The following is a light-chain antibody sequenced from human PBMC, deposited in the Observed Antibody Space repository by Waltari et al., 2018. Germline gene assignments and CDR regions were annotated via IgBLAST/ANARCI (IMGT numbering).Light chain of an antibody. V-gene: IGLV2-14*03. CDR3: SSQSTKNGVI. CDR2: DVN. J-gene: IGLJ2*01. CDR1: SSDVGGDDS. Sequence: QSALTHPASVSGSPGQSITISCTGSSSDVGGDDSVSWYEDQPGQAPKVIIYDVNKRPSGVSDRFSGSKSGNTASLTISGLQAEDAANFYCSSQSTKNGVIFGGGTKVTVL.